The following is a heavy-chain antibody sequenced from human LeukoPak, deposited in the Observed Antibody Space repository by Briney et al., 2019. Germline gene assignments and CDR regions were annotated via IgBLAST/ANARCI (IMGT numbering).Heavy chain of an antibody. V-gene: IGHV5-51*01. D-gene: IGHD6-13*01. CDR2: IYPGDSDT. CDR1: GYSFTSYW. Sequence: GESLKISCKGSGYSFTSYWIGWVRQMPGKGLEWMGIIYPGDSDTRYSPSFQGQVTISVDKSSATAYLQWSSLKASDTAMYYCARHMGGHHQQPDYWGQGTLVTVSA. CDR3: ARHMGGHHQQPDY. J-gene: IGHJ4*02.